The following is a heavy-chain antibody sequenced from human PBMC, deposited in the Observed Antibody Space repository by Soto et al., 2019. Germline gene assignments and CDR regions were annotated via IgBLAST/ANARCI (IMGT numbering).Heavy chain of an antibody. V-gene: IGHV3-30*18. CDR2: ISYDGSFV. CDR3: AKERGRNRNFAMDV. CDR1: GLTFSDYG. D-gene: IGHD1-1*01. Sequence: GSLLLACVVSGLTFSDYGFHWVRQAPGKGLDWVAAISYDGSFVYYADSVRVRFTISRDNSRNTLDLQMNTLRHEDTAVYYCAKERGRNRNFAMDVWGQGTSVTVYS. J-gene: IGHJ6*02.